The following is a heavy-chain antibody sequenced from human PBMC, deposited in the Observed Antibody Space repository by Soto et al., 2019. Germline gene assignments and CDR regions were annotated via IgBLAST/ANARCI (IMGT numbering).Heavy chain of an antibody. Sequence: SETLSLTCTVSGGSISSYYWSWIRQPPGKGLEWIGYIYYSGSTNYNPSLKSRVTISVDTSKNQFSLKLSSVTAADTAVYYCARDGGWLFPIKYYGSGKRYGMDVWGQGTTVTV. CDR1: GGSISSYY. D-gene: IGHD3-10*01. CDR2: IYYSGST. CDR3: ARDGGWLFPIKYYGSGKRYGMDV. J-gene: IGHJ6*02. V-gene: IGHV4-59*01.